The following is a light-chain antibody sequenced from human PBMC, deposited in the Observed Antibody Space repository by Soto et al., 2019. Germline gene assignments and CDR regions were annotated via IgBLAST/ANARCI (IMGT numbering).Light chain of an antibody. CDR1: SSDVGAYNY. CDR2: EVN. CDR3: SSYTSTSTLAYV. Sequence: QSALTQPASVSASPGQSITISCTGTSSDVGAYNYVSWYQQHPGKAPKLMIYEVNNRPSGVSNRFSGSKSGSTASLTISGRQAEDEADYYCSSYTSTSTLAYVFGTGTKLTVL. V-gene: IGLV2-14*01. J-gene: IGLJ1*01.